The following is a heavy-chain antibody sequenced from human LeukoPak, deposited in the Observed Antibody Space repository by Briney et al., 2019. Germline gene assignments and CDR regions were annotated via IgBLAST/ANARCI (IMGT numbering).Heavy chain of an antibody. Sequence: PGGSLTLSSAASGFTSSAYAMAWDRQAQGKGLEWVSTISGSGGTTYSADSVKGRLTISRDNSKSILYLQVNSLRAGDTAVYYCAKDYYYDSSGYYYGDAFDIWGQGTMVTVSS. CDR1: GFTSSAYA. CDR3: AKDYYYDSSGYYYGDAFDI. CDR2: ISGSGGTT. D-gene: IGHD3-22*01. J-gene: IGHJ3*02. V-gene: IGHV3-23*01.